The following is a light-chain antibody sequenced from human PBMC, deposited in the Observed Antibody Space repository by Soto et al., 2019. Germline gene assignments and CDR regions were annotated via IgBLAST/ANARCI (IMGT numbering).Light chain of an antibody. Sequence: SYELTQPPSVSVSPGQTASITCSGDKLGDKYACWYQQKPGQSPVLVIYQDSKRPSGIPERFSGSNSGNTATLTNSGTQAMDEADYYCQAWDSSYVVFGGGTKVTVL. J-gene: IGLJ2*01. CDR1: KLGDKY. CDR2: QDS. V-gene: IGLV3-1*01. CDR3: QAWDSSYVV.